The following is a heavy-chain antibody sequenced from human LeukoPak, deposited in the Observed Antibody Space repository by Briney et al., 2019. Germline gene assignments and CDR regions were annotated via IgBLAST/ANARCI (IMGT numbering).Heavy chain of an antibody. CDR2: ISYDGSNR. CDR3: AKTQGYYDA. D-gene: IGHD2-15*01. J-gene: IGHJ5*02. Sequence: GGSLRLSCAASGFTFSNYAMHWVRQAPGKGLEWVAVISYDGSNRYYADSVKGRFTISRDNSKNTLYLQMNSLRADDTAVYYCAKTQGYYDAWGQGALVTVSS. V-gene: IGHV3-30*04. CDR1: GFTFSNYA.